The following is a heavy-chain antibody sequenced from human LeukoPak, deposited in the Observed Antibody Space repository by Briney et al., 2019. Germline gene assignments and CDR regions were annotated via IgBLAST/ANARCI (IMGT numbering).Heavy chain of an antibody. J-gene: IGHJ3*02. Sequence: GASVKVSCKASGYTFTSYGISWVRQAPGQGLEWMGWISAYNGNTNYAQKLQGRVTMTTDTSTSTAYMELRSLRSDDTAVYYCARVDSIAVAGTSAFDIWGQGTMVTVSS. CDR1: GYTFTSYG. V-gene: IGHV1-18*01. D-gene: IGHD6-19*01. CDR2: ISAYNGNT. CDR3: ARVDSIAVAGTSAFDI.